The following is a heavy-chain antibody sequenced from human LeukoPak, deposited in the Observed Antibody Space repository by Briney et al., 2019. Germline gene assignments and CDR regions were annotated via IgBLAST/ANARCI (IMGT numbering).Heavy chain of an antibody. CDR1: GYTFTSYD. V-gene: IGHV1-8*03. CDR3: ARRANYCTNGVCHRRYYYYMDV. J-gene: IGHJ6*03. D-gene: IGHD2-8*01. CDR2: MNPNSGNT. Sequence: ASVKVSCKASGYTFTSYDINWVRQATGQGLEWMGWMNPNSGNTGYAQKFQGRVTITRNTSISTAYMELSSLRSEDTAVYYCARRANYCTNGVCHRRYYYYMDVWGKGTTFTVSS.